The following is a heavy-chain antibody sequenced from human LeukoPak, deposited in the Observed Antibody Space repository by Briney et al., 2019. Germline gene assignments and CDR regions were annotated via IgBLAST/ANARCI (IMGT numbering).Heavy chain of an antibody. CDR2: NGNT. CDR3: ARGSSGWYFGTPFDY. D-gene: IGHD6-19*01. CDR1: GGSVSSGNYH. Sequence: SETLSLTCTVSGGSVSSGNYHWSWIRQAPGKGLEWIGHNGNTNYNPSLKSRVTISVDTSKNQFSLKLSSVTAADTAVYYCARGSSGWYFGTPFDYWGQGTLVTVSS. V-gene: IGHV4-61*01. J-gene: IGHJ4*02.